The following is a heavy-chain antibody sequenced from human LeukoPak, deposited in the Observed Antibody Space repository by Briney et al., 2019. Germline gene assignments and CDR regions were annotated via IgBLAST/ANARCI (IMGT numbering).Heavy chain of an antibody. Sequence: AASVKVSCKASGYTFTSYGISWVRQAPGQGLEWMGWISAYNGNTNYAQKLQGRVTMTTDTSTSTAYMELRSLRSDDTAVYYCARAFLGPIVGAFDYWGQGTLVTVSS. V-gene: IGHV1-18*01. D-gene: IGHD1-26*01. CDR2: ISAYNGNT. CDR1: GYTFTSYG. CDR3: ARAFLGPIVGAFDY. J-gene: IGHJ4*02.